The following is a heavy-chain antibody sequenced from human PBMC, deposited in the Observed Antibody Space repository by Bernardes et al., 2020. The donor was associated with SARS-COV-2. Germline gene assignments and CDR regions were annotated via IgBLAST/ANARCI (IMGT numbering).Heavy chain of an antibody. D-gene: IGHD3-10*01. CDR2: IHYSGDT. J-gene: IGHJ3*01. V-gene: IGHV4-59*02. CDR3: ARGINMIRVSDAFDF. CDR1: SGSVNNYY. Sequence: SQTLSPTCTVASGSVNNYYWSWIRQPPGQGLEWIGCIHYSGDTNYNPSLKSRVTISIVTSRNQFSLQLSSVTAADTAVYYCARGINMIRVSDAFDFWGQGTVVTVSS.